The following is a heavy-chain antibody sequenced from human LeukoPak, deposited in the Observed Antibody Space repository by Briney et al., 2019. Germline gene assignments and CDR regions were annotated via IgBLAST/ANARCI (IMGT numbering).Heavy chain of an antibody. J-gene: IGHJ4*02. Sequence: PGGSLRLSCAASGFTVSSNDMNWVRQAPGKGLEWVSVIYSGGSTFSVDSVKGRFTISRDNSKDMLYLQLNSLKPEDTAVYYCARERDDSSGYYVSYFDNWGQGTLVTVSS. V-gene: IGHV3-66*01. D-gene: IGHD3-22*01. CDR3: ARERDDSSGYYVSYFDN. CDR2: IYSGGST. CDR1: GFTVSSND.